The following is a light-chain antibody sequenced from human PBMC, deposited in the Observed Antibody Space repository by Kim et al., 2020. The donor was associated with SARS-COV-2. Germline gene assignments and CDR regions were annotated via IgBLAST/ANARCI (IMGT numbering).Light chain of an antibody. CDR3: QQYSSSPPWT. J-gene: IGKJ1*01. CDR2: GTS. V-gene: IGKV3-20*01. CDR1: QSVSSSY. Sequence: EIVLTQSPGTLSLSPGEGATLSCRASQSVSSSYLAWYQQKPGQAPRLLIYGTSRGATGIPDRCSGSGSGTDFTLTISRLEPGDFAVYCCQQYSSSPPWTFGQGTKVDIK.